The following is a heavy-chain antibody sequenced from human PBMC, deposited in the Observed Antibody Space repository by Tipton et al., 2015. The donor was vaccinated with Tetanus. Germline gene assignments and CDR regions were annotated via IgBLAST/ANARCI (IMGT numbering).Heavy chain of an antibody. CDR1: GGSISSGTFY. Sequence: TLSLTCTVSGGSISSGTFYWDWIRQTPGKGLEWIGNIYSYNGNTLQNPSLQSRVTISLDKSKNQFSLKLRSVTAADTAVYYCARSADNWFDPWGQGILVTVSS. J-gene: IGHJ5*02. V-gene: IGHV4-39*01. CDR2: IYSYNGNT. CDR3: ARSADNWFDP.